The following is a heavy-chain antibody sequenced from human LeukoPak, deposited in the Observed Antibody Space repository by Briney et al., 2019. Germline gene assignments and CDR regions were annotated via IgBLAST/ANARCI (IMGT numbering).Heavy chain of an antibody. CDR3: ARRYCSSTSCYTWYFQH. J-gene: IGHJ1*01. CDR2: IKQDGSEK. D-gene: IGHD2-2*02. CDR1: GFTFSSYW. Sequence: GGSLRLSCAASGFTFSSYWMSWVRQAPGKGLEWVANIKQDGSEKYYVDSVKGRFTISRDNAKSSLYLQMNSLRAEDTAVYYCARRYCSSTSCYTWYFQHWGQGTLVTVSS. V-gene: IGHV3-7*01.